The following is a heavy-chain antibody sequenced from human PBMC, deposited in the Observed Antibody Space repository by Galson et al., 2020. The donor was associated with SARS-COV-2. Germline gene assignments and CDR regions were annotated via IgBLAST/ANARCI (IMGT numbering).Heavy chain of an antibody. CDR1: GASITSYH. CDR3: ARDMSGGYKRWEP. J-gene: IGHJ4*02. D-gene: IGHD1-1*01. Sequence: SETLSLTCTVSGASITSYHWRWIRQSPGRGLEWIGCLYYSGTTNDNPSLKSRVTISADTSKNQFSLRLSSLTVADTAVYYCARDMSGGYKRWEPWGQGTLGTVCS. V-gene: IGHV4-59*12. CDR2: LYYSGTT.